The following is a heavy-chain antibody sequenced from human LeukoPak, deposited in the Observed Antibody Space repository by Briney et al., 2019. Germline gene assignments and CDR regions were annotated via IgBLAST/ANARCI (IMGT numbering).Heavy chain of an antibody. V-gene: IGHV3-73*01. Sequence: PGGSLRLSCAASGFTFSSYWMHWVRQASGKGLEWVGRIRSKANSYATAYAASVKGRFTISRDDSKNTAYLQMNSLKTEDTAVYYCTSRITMVRGVIKLDYWGQGTLVTVSS. J-gene: IGHJ4*02. CDR1: GFTFSSYW. D-gene: IGHD3-10*01. CDR3: TSRITMVRGVIKLDY. CDR2: IRSKANSYAT.